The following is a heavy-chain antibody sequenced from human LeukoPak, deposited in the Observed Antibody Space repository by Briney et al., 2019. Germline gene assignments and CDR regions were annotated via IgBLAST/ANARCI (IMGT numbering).Heavy chain of an antibody. J-gene: IGHJ5*02. CDR2: IYTSGST. Sequence: SETLSLTCTVSGGSISSYYWSWIRQPAGKGLEWIGRIYTSGSTGYNPSLKSRVTMSVDTSKNQFSLKLSSVTAADTAVYYCARRLGYSYGGPTDWFDPWGQGTLVTVSS. CDR1: GGSISSYY. D-gene: IGHD5-18*01. CDR3: ARRLGYSYGGPTDWFDP. V-gene: IGHV4-4*07.